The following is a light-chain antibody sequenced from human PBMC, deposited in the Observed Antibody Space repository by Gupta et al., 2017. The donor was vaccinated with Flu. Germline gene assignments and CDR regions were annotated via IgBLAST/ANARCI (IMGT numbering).Light chain of an antibody. V-gene: IGKV1-5*03. CDR2: KAS. CDR1: QSINNW. J-gene: IGKJ4*01. Sequence: PSTLSASVGDRVSITCRASQSINNWLAWYQQKPGKAPKVLIYKASSLESGVPSRFSGSGSGTEFTLTISSLQPDDFATYYCQQDNNYPLTFGGGTKVEIK. CDR3: QQDNNYPLT.